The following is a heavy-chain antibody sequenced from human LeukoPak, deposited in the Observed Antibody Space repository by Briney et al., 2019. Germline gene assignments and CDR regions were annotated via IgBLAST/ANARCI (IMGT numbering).Heavy chain of an antibody. CDR1: GYTLTELS. Sequence: GASVKVSCKVSGYTLTELSMHWVRQAPGKGLECMGGFDPEDGETIYAQKFQGRVTMTEDTSTDTAYMELSSLRSEDTAVYYCATDTKLEVVVGAFDIWGQGTMVTVSS. CDR2: FDPEDGET. CDR3: ATDTKLEVVVGAFDI. V-gene: IGHV1-24*01. D-gene: IGHD3-22*01. J-gene: IGHJ3*02.